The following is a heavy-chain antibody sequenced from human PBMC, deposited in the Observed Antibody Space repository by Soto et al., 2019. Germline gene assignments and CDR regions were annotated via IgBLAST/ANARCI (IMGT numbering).Heavy chain of an antibody. CDR3: VSQAGPETLGQYVV. Sequence: EMQLVESGGGLVQPGGSLRLSCAASGFTFSRYNMNWVRQAPGKGLEWVSSISSSGSYIYYTHSVKGRFTISRDNAKNSLYLQMNSLRAEDTAVYYCVSQAGPETLGQYVVWGQGTMVTVSS. CDR1: GFTFSRYN. CDR2: ISSSGSYI. J-gene: IGHJ3*01. V-gene: IGHV3-21*01. D-gene: IGHD3-10*02.